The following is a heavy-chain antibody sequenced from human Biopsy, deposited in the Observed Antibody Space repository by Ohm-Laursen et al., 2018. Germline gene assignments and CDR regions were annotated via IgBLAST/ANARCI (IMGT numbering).Heavy chain of an antibody. J-gene: IGHJ6*02. CDR3: VRSRAGGATWGMDV. Sequence: GASVKVSCKASGYTFTEYYINWVRQAPGQGLEWMGWINPDNGGTIHAQKFQGRVTVTRDTSISTAYVEVTSLRSDDTAVYYCVRSRAGGATWGMDVWGQGATVTVSS. V-gene: IGHV1-2*02. CDR2: INPDNGGT. CDR1: GYTFTEYY. D-gene: IGHD3-16*01.